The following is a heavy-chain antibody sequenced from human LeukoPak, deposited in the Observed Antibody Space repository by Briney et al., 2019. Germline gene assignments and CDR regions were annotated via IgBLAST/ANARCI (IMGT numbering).Heavy chain of an antibody. D-gene: IGHD4-23*01. V-gene: IGHV3-7*01. Sequence: GGSLRLSCAASGFTFSSYAMSWLRQAPGKGLEWEANINRDGTETYYVGSVKGRFTISIDNAKNSVYLQMNSLRTEDTAIYYCARSRWPEDLWGRGTLVTVSS. CDR2: INRDGTET. J-gene: IGHJ5*02. CDR1: GFTFSSYA. CDR3: ARSRWPEDL.